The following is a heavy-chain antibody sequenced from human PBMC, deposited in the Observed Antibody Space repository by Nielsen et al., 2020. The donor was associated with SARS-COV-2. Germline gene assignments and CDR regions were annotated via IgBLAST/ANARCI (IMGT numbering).Heavy chain of an antibody. D-gene: IGHD2-15*01. Sequence: GESLKISCAASGFTVSSSYMSWVRQAPGKGLEWVSVIYSGGSTYYADSVKGRFTISRDNAKNSLYLQMNSLRAEDTAVYYCARDLRRATFDYWGQGTLVTVSS. V-gene: IGHV3-53*01. CDR2: IYSGGST. CDR1: GFTVSSSY. CDR3: ARDLRRATFDY. J-gene: IGHJ4*02.